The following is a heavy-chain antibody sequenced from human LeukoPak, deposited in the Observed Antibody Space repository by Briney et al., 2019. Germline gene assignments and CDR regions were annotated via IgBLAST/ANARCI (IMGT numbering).Heavy chain of an antibody. CDR2: IYHTGST. CDR3: AKDRLGYFGSGSYHY. V-gene: IGHV4-59*02. J-gene: IGHJ4*02. Sequence: PSETLSLTCTISGGSVSDYYWSWIRQSPGKGLEWIGYIYHTGSTNYNPSLKSRVTISVGTSKNQFSLKLSSVTAAYTAVYYCAKDRLGYFGSGSYHYWGQGTLVTVSS. D-gene: IGHD3-10*01. CDR1: GGSVSDYY.